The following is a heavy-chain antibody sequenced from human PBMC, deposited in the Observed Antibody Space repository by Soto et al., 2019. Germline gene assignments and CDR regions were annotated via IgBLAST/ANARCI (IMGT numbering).Heavy chain of an antibody. V-gene: IGHV4-30-4*01. CDR3: ARARASGYDYPEWFDP. J-gene: IGHJ5*02. Sequence: SETLSLTCTVSGGSISSGDYYWSWIRQPPGKGLEWIGYIYYSGSTYYNPSLKSRVTISVDTSKNQFSLKLSPVTAADTAVYYCARARASGYDYPEWFDPWGQGTLVTVSS. CDR1: GGSISSGDYY. CDR2: IYYSGST. D-gene: IGHD5-12*01.